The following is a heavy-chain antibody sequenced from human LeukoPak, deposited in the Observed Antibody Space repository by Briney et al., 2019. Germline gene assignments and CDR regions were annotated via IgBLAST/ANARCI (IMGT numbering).Heavy chain of an antibody. D-gene: IGHD3-10*01. CDR3: ARSVLLWFGEPSLYYFDY. Sequence: ASVKVSCKASGGTFSSYAISWVRQAPGQGLEWMGWISAYNGNTNYAQKLQGRVTMTTDTSTSTAYMELRSLRSDDTAVYYCARSVLLWFGEPSLYYFDYWGQGTLVTVSS. CDR1: GGTFSSYA. J-gene: IGHJ4*02. CDR2: ISAYNGNT. V-gene: IGHV1-18*01.